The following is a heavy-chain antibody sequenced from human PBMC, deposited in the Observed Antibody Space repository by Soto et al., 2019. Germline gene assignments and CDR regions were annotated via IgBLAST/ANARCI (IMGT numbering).Heavy chain of an antibody. CDR3: AMGGIVVVPDAFDI. D-gene: IGHD2-2*01. J-gene: IGHJ3*02. Sequence: PGGSLRLSCAASGFTFSSYSMNWVRQAPGKGLEWVSSISSSSSYIYYADSVKGRFTISRDNAKNSLYLQMNSLRAEVTAVYYCAMGGIVVVPDAFDIWGQGTMVTVSS. V-gene: IGHV3-21*01. CDR1: GFTFSSYS. CDR2: ISSSSSYI.